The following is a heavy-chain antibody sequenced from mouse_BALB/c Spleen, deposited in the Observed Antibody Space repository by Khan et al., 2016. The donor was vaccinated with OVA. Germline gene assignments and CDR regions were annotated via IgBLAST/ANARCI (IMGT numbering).Heavy chain of an antibody. V-gene: IGHV5-6*01. D-gene: IGHD1-1*01. Sequence: EVQLQESGGDLVKPGGSLKLSCAASGFTFSTFAMSWVRQTPDKRLEWVVTISTAGDYIYYPDSLKGRFTISRDNAKNTLYLQMSSLRSEDTALYYCASHSYGPFAYWGQGTLVTVSA. CDR3: ASHSYGPFAY. CDR1: GFTFSTFA. J-gene: IGHJ3*01. CDR2: ISTAGDYI.